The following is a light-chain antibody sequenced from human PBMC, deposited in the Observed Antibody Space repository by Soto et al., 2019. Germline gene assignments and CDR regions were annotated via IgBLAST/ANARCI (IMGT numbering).Light chain of an antibody. CDR2: GAS. CDR3: QQYKDWPPYT. CDR1: QRISSN. V-gene: IGKV3-15*01. Sequence: EILMTQSQATLSFSPGERATLSCRASQRISSNVAWYQQKPGQAPMLLIYGASTRATGVPARFSGGGSGTEFTLTISSLQSEDFAVYFCQQYKDWPPYTFGQGTKLEIK. J-gene: IGKJ2*01.